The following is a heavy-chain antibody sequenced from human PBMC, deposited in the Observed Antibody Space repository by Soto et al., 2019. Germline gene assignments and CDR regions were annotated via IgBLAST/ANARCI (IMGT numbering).Heavy chain of an antibody. J-gene: IGHJ6*01. Sequence: PSETLSLTCAVSNVPFDFYYWSWIRHPPNKGLEWIGETNHRGSANYNPSLKSRVTISVDASKHQVSLKLTSVTAADSGLYYCARLSLTSIYGIFNIRGTGPKRMAAKGM. D-gene: IGHD6-6*01. CDR1: NVPFDFYY. V-gene: IGHV4-34*01. CDR3: ARLSLTSIYGIFNIRGTGPKRMAAKGM. CDR2: TNHRGSA.